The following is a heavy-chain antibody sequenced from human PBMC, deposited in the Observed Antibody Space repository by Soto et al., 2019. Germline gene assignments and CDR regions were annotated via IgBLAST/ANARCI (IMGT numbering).Heavy chain of an antibody. J-gene: IGHJ6*03. CDR3: AREGLLWFGELLRVYYYYMDV. Sequence: ASVKVSCKASGYTFTSYYMHWLLQAPGQGLEWMGIINPSGGSTSYAQKFQGRVTMTRDTSTSTVYMEPSSLRSEDTAVYYCAREGLLWFGELLRVYYYYMDVWGKGTTVTVSS. D-gene: IGHD3-10*01. CDR2: INPSGGST. V-gene: IGHV1-46*03. CDR1: GYTFTSYY.